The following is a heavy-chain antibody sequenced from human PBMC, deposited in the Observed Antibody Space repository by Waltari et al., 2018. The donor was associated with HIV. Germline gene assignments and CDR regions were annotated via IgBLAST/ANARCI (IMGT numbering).Heavy chain of an antibody. V-gene: IGHV4-39*01. CDR1: GGSISSRRSY. CDR2: SYYSGST. Sequence: QLQLQESGPGLVKPSETLSLTCPVSGGSISSRRSYWGWLRHPPGPGREWIGSSYYSGSTYYNPSLKSRVTISVDTSKNQFSLKLSSVTAADTAVYYCARVQTGVDTAMVNRYFDLWGRGTLVTVSS. CDR3: ARVQTGVDTAMVNRYFDL. D-gene: IGHD5-18*01. J-gene: IGHJ2*01.